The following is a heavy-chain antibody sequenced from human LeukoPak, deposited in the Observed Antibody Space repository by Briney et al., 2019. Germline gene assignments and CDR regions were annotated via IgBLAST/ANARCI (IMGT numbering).Heavy chain of an antibody. J-gene: IGHJ5*02. Sequence: ASVKVSCKASGYTFTSYGFKWVRQAPGQGLEWTGWIGTYNGNTHYAQKLQGRVTLTTDTSTSTAYMELRSLRSDDTAVYYCARRGLTNEDTYCNSTGCYIASGDWFDPWGQGTLVTVSS. CDR2: IGTYNGNT. D-gene: IGHD2-2*02. CDR1: GYTFTSYG. V-gene: IGHV1-18*01. CDR3: ARRGLTNEDTYCNSTGCYIASGDWFDP.